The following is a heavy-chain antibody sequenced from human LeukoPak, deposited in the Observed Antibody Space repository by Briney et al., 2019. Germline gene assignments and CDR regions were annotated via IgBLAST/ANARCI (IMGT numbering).Heavy chain of an antibody. J-gene: IGHJ4*02. Sequence: SETLSLTCTVSGGSIRSYYWSWIRQPPGKGMEWVGYIYYSGSTKYNPSLKSRATIPVDTSKNQFSLKLNSVTAADTAVYYCASGSYYFDYWGQGNLITVSS. D-gene: IGHD1-26*01. CDR3: ASGSYYFDY. V-gene: IGHV4-59*08. CDR1: GGSIRSYY. CDR2: IYYSGST.